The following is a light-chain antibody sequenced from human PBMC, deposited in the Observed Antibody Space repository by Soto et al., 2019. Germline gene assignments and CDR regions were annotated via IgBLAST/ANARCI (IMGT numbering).Light chain of an antibody. V-gene: IGLV2-14*01. Sequence: QSVLTQPASVSGSPGQSITISCTGTSSDVGAYRFVSWYQQHPGQAPKLIIYEVANRPSGVSNRFSGSKSGNTASLTVSGLQADDEADYYCGSFTGDSYVFGTGTQLTVL. CDR1: SSDVGAYRF. CDR3: GSFTGDSYV. J-gene: IGLJ1*01. CDR2: EVA.